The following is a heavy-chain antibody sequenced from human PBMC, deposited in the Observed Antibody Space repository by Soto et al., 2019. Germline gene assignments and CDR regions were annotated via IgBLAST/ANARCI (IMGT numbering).Heavy chain of an antibody. CDR3: AMSIVVVTALDY. Sequence: QVQLVQSGAEEKKPGSSVKVSCKASGYTFTSYAIHWVRQAPGQRLEWMGWINAGNGNTKYSQKFQGRVTITRDTAASPAYMEMSSRRSEDTAVYYCAMSIVVVTALDYWGQGTLVTVSS. CDR2: INAGNGNT. V-gene: IGHV1-3*05. CDR1: GYTFTSYA. D-gene: IGHD2-21*02. J-gene: IGHJ4*02.